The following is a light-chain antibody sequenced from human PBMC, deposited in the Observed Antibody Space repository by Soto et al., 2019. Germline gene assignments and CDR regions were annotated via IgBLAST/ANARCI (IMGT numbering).Light chain of an antibody. CDR2: DVS. J-gene: IGLJ1*01. CDR1: SSDVGGYNF. CDR3: SSYTSSYTYV. Sequence: QSALTQPASVSGSPGQSVTISCAGTSSDVGGYNFVSWYQQHPGKAPQLMIYDVSSRPSGVSNRFSGSKSGNTASLTISGLQAEDEADYYCSSYTSSYTYVFGTGTKLT. V-gene: IGLV2-14*03.